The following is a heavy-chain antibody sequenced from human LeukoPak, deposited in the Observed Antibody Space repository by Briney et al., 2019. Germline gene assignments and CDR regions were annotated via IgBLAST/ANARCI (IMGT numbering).Heavy chain of an antibody. CDR2: INPSGGST. Sequence: GASVKVSCKASGYTFTSYYMHWVRRAPGQGLEWMGIINPSGGSTSYAQKFQGRVTMTRDTSTSTVYMELSSLRSEDTAVYYCARGGVDYDSSGHAYGMDVWGQGTTVTVSS. J-gene: IGHJ6*02. CDR1: GYTFTSYY. V-gene: IGHV1-46*01. CDR3: ARGGVDYDSSGHAYGMDV. D-gene: IGHD3-22*01.